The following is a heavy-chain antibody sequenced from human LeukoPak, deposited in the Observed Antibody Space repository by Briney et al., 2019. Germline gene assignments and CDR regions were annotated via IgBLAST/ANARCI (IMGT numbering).Heavy chain of an antibody. Sequence: ASVKVSCKVSGYTLTELSIHWVRQAPGKELEWMGGVNPEDGETIYAQKFQGRVTMTEDTPIDTTYMEVSSLRSEDTAVYFCAIAQNWKAGWFDPWGQGTLVTVSS. D-gene: IGHD1-1*01. CDR2: VNPEDGET. J-gene: IGHJ5*02. V-gene: IGHV1-24*01. CDR1: GYTLTELS. CDR3: AIAQNWKAGWFDP.